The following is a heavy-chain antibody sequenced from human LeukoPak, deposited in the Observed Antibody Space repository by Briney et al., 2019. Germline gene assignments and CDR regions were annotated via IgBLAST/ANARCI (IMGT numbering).Heavy chain of an antibody. CDR2: INHSGST. J-gene: IGHJ3*02. CDR1: GGSFSGYY. CDR3: ARAEQWLVPVAFDI. D-gene: IGHD6-19*01. Sequence: SETLSLTCAVYGGSFSGYYWSWIRQPPGKGLEWIGEINHSGSTNYNPSLKSRVTISVDMSKNQSSLMLSSVTAADTAVYYCARAEQWLVPVAFDIWGQGTMVTVSS. V-gene: IGHV4-34*01.